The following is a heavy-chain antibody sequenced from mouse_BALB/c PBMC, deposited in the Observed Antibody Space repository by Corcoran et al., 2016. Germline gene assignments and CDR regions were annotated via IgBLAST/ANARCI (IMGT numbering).Heavy chain of an antibody. CDR2: INPYNDGT. CDR3: AGITTAPYFDY. V-gene: IGHV1S136*01. J-gene: IGHJ2*01. D-gene: IGHD1-2*01. Sequence: EVQLQQSGPELVKPGASVKMSCKASGYTFNSYVMHWVKQKPGQGLEWIGYINPYNDGTKYNEKFKGKATLTSDKSSSTAYMELSSLTSEDSAVYYCAGITTAPYFDYWGQGTTLTVSS. CDR1: GYTFNSYV.